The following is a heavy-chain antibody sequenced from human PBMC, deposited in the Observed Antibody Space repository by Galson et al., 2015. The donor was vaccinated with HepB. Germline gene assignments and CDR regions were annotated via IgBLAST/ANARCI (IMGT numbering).Heavy chain of an antibody. CDR2: IKGDGSGV. CDR3: GRDVWGFPDY. J-gene: IGHJ4*02. CDR1: GFTFSSYG. Sequence: SLRLSCAASGFTFSSYGMHWVRHAPGKGLVWVTRIKGDGSGVTYADSVKGRFTISRDNAKNTVYLEMNSLRAEDTAVYYCGRDVWGFPDYWGQGTLVTVSS. D-gene: IGHD7-27*01. V-gene: IGHV3-74*01.